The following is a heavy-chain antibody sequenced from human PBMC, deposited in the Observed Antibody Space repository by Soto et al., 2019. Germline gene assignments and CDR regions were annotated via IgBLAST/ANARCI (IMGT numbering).Heavy chain of an antibody. J-gene: IGHJ4*02. D-gene: IGHD1-26*01. Sequence: HPGGSLRLSCATSGFTFSGSTIHWVRQASGKGLEWVGRTRSKTYSYATAYAASVKGRFTISRDDSQSTAYLQMNSLKTEDTAVYYCARDYTGSYFWGQGTLVTV. CDR2: TRSKTYSYAT. V-gene: IGHV3-73*01. CDR1: GFTFSGST. CDR3: ARDYTGSYF.